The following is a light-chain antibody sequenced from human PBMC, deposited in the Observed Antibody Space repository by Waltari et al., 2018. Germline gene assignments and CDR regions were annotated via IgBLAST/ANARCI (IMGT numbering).Light chain of an antibody. CDR3: QQYNDLLRT. J-gene: IGKJ1*01. Sequence: EIVMTQSTATLSLSPGETATLSCRASQSVGSYLAWYQQKLGQAPKLLVHSAYFRTTGMPDSFSGSGSRTDFTLTISSLEPEEVRVYHCQQYNDLLRTFGQGTKVEIK. CDR1: QSVGSY. V-gene: IGKV3D-15*01. CDR2: SAY.